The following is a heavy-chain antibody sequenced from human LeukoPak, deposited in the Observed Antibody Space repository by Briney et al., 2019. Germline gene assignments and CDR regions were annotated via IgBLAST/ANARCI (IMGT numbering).Heavy chain of an antibody. CDR2: INPSGGST. J-gene: IGHJ3*02. CDR3: ARAVYYYDSRGYYDAFDI. D-gene: IGHD3-22*01. CDR1: GYTFTSYY. V-gene: IGHV1-46*01. Sequence: ASVKVSCKASGYTFTSYYMHWVRQAPGQGLEWMGIINPSGGSTSYAQKFQGRVTMTRDTSTSTVYMELSSLRSEDTAVYYCARAVYYYDSRGYYDAFDIWGQGTMVAVSS.